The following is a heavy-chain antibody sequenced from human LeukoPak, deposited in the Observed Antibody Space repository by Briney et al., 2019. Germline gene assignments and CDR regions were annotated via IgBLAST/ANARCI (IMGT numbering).Heavy chain of an antibody. J-gene: IGHJ4*02. V-gene: IGHV3-23*01. CDR2: ITDNGNTT. D-gene: IGHD2-15*01. CDR3: ATLRLSDHFDY. CDR1: GFTFSSYA. Sequence: PGGSLRLSCVASGFTFSSYAMNGVRLSPGKGLEWVSAITDNGNTTYYADSVKGRFTISRDNSKSTLYLQMNSLRAEDTAVYYCATLRLSDHFDYWGQGTLVTVSS.